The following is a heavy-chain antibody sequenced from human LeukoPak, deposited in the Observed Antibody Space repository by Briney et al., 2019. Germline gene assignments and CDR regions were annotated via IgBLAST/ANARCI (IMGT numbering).Heavy chain of an antibody. Sequence: GGSLRLSCAASGFTFSSYGMHWVRQAPGKGLEWVAVISYDGSNKYYADSVKGRFTISRDNSKNTLYLQMNSLRAEDTAVYYCAKDINMIVVFGAFDIWGQGTMVTVSS. J-gene: IGHJ3*02. CDR2: ISYDGSNK. CDR1: GFTFSSYG. V-gene: IGHV3-30*18. CDR3: AKDINMIVVFGAFDI. D-gene: IGHD3-22*01.